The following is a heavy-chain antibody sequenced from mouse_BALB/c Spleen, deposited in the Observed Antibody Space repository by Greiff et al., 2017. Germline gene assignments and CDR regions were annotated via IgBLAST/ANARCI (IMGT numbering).Heavy chain of an antibody. J-gene: IGHJ4*01. CDR2: INPSSGYT. V-gene: IGHV1-4*01. CDR1: GYTFTSYT. Sequence: QVQLQQSGAELARPGASVKMSCKASGYTFTSYTMHWVKQRPGQGLEWIGYINPSSGYTNYNQKFKDKATLTADKSSSTAYMQLSSLTSEDSAVYYCAREGALLRLRYAMDYWGQGTSVTVSS. D-gene: IGHD1-2*01. CDR3: AREGALLRLRYAMDY.